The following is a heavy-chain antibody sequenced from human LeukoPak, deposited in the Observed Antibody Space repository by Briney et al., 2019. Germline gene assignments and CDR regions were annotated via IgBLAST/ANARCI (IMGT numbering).Heavy chain of an antibody. CDR2: IRSKAYGGTT. Sequence: GRSLRLSCTASGFTFGDYAMSWVRQAPGKGREWVGFIRSKAYGGTTEYAASVKGRFTISRDDSKSIAYLQMNSLKTEDTAVYYCTRGNHYYDSSGYSYWGQGTLVTVSS. CDR3: TRGNHYYDSSGYSY. D-gene: IGHD3-22*01. J-gene: IGHJ4*02. V-gene: IGHV3-49*04. CDR1: GFTFGDYA.